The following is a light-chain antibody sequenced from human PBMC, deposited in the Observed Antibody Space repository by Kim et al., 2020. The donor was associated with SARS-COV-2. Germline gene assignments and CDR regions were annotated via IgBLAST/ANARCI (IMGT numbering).Light chain of an antibody. CDR3: QQYGSSPRT. J-gene: IGKJ1*01. Sequence: EIVLTQSPGTLSLSPGERATLSCRASQSVNSNYFAWYQQKPGQAPRLVIYGISSRATGIPDRFSGSGSGTDFSLTISRLEPEDFAVYYCQQYGSSPRTFGQGTKVDIK. V-gene: IGKV3-20*01. CDR1: QSVNSNY. CDR2: GIS.